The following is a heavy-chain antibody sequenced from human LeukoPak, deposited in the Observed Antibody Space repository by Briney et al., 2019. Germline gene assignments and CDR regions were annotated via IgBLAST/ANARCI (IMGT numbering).Heavy chain of an antibody. CDR2: IYYSGST. CDR3: ASQEMATSENWYFDL. V-gene: IGHV4-39*07. D-gene: IGHD5-24*01. Sequence: NSSETLSLTCTVSGGSISSSSYYWGWIRQPPGKGLEWIGSIYYSGSTYYNPSLKSRVTMSVDTSKNQFSLKLSSVTAADTAVYYCASQEMATSENWYFDLWGRGTLVTVSS. CDR1: GGSISSSSYY. J-gene: IGHJ2*01.